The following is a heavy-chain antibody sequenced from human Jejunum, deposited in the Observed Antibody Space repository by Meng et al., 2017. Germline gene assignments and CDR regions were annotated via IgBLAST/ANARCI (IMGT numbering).Heavy chain of an antibody. CDR2: INAGIGDT. CDR3: ARDRGATYSFDY. V-gene: IGHV1-3*01. J-gene: IGHJ4*02. CDR1: GYTFINNA. Sequence: QVQLVQSGADVKKPGALLKVSCKASGYTFINNALHWMRQAPGQSLEWVGWINAGIGDTKYSQNLQGRVTITRDTSASTTYMELRSLKSEDTATYYCARDRGATYSFDYWGQGTLVTVSS. D-gene: IGHD1-26*01.